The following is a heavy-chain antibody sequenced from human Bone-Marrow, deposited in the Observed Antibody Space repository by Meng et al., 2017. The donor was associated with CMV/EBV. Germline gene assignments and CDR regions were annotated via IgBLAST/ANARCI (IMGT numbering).Heavy chain of an antibody. D-gene: IGHD3-3*01. J-gene: IGHJ5*02. Sequence: GSLRLSCTVSDGSINNFYWNWIRQSPGKGLEWIGYIYYSGSTDYNPSLKSRVTISVDTSKNQFSLKLSSVTAADTAVYYCARSDGITIFGVVITEPSNWFDPWGQGTLVTVSS. CDR3: ARSDGITIFGVVITEPSNWFDP. CDR2: IYYSGST. V-gene: IGHV4-59*01. CDR1: DGSINNFY.